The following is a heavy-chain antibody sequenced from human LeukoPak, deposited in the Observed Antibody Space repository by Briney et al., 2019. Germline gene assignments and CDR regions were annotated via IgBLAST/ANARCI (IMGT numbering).Heavy chain of an antibody. J-gene: IGHJ4*02. V-gene: IGHV3-23*01. CDR1: GFTFSSYA. D-gene: IGHD3-22*01. Sequence: GGSLRLSCAASGFTFSSYAMSWVRQAPGKGLEWVPAISGSGGSTYYADSVKGRFTISRDNSKNTLYLQMNSLRAEDTAVYYCAKKSSSGYSPYDYWGQGTLVTVSS. CDR3: AKKSSSGYSPYDY. CDR2: ISGSGGST.